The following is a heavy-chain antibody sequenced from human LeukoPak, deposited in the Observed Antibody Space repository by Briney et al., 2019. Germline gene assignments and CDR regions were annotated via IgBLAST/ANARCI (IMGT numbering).Heavy chain of an antibody. CDR2: IYSGGST. CDR3: ARAHSRRSVWGSYRPKYYFDY. J-gene: IGHJ4*02. V-gene: IGHV3-66*02. Sequence: GGSLRLSCAASGFTVSSNYMSWVRQAPGKGLEWVSVIYSGGSTYYADSVKGRFTISRDNSKNTLYLQMNSLRAEDTAVYYCARAHSRRSVWGSYRPKYYFDYWGQGTLVTVSS. CDR1: GFTVSSNY. D-gene: IGHD3-16*02.